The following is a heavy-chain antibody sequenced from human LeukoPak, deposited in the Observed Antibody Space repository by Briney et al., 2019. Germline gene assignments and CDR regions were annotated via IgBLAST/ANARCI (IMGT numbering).Heavy chain of an antibody. V-gene: IGHV3-21*01. CDR1: GLTFSSYT. J-gene: IGHJ3*02. CDR3: AKDQDCSSTSCYNAFDI. Sequence: GGSLRLSCGASGLTFSSYTMNWVRQAPGKGLEWVSSITSSSSYIYYADSVKGRFTISRDNAKNSLYLQMNSLRAEDTAVYYCAKDQDCSSTSCYNAFDIWGQGTMVTVSS. D-gene: IGHD2-2*02. CDR2: ITSSSSYI.